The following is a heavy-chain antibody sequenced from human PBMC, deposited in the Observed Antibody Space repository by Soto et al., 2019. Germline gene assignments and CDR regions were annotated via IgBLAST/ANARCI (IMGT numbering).Heavy chain of an antibody. CDR1: GGSFKSASYS. D-gene: IGHD3-3*01. CDR3: ARDFAYFDS. J-gene: IGHJ4*02. V-gene: IGHV4-61*01. CDR2: VYHTGRT. Sequence: SETLSLTCTVSGGSFKSASYSWSSIRQPPGKGLEWIGYVYHTGRTSYNPSLKSRVSISMDTSKNQFSLNLDSVTAADTAVYFCARDFAYFDSWGQGTLVTVS.